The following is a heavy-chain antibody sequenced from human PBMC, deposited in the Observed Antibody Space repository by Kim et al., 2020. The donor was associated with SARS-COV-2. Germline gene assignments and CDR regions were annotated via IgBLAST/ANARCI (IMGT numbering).Heavy chain of an antibody. CDR3: ANLATATVWRSAD. CDR2: IKKDGSEK. Sequence: GGSLRLSCVASGFSSRNYWLSWVRMAPGKGLEWVAMIKKDGSEKYYVDSMKGRLIISRDNSKNSIYLQMNSLRTEDTAVYYCANLATATVWRSADWGQGT. D-gene: IGHD5-18*01. CDR1: GFSSRNYW. V-gene: IGHV3-7*03. J-gene: IGHJ4*02.